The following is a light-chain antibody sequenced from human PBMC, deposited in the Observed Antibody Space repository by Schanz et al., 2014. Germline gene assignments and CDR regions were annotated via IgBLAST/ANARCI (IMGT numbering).Light chain of an antibody. CDR3: QQTYSIPLT. V-gene: IGKV1-39*01. Sequence: DIQMTQSPSSLSASVGDKVTITCRASQSISNYLNWYQQKPGKAPKLLIYAASNLQSGAPSRFSGSGSGPDFTLTISSLQPEDFATYYCQQTYSIPLTFGGGTKVEIK. CDR2: AAS. J-gene: IGKJ4*01. CDR1: QSISNY.